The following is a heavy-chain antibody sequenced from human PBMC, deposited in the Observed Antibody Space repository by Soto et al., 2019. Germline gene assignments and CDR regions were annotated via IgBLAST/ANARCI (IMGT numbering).Heavy chain of an antibody. V-gene: IGHV1-18*01. D-gene: IGHD2-15*01. CDR3: ARDFVAETPFGY. Sequence: QIQMVQSGAEVKKPGASVKVSCKTSGYTFSTYGISWVRQTPGQGFEWMGWINTYNDNTKYAQNFQGRVTMTTDTSTSTAYMELRSLRADDTAVYYCARDFVAETPFGYWGQGTLVTVSS. CDR1: GYTFSTYG. CDR2: INTYNDNT. J-gene: IGHJ4*02.